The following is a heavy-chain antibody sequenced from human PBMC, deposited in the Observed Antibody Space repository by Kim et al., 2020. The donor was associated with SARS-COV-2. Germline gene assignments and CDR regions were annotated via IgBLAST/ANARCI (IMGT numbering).Heavy chain of an antibody. CDR3: ARVGQHFREMGY. J-gene: IGHJ4*02. V-gene: IGHV1-3*01. CDR1: GYTFTSYA. Sequence: ASVKVSCKASGYTFTSYAMHWVRQAPGQRLEWMGWINAGNGNTKYSQKFQGRVTITRDTSASTAYMELSSLRSEDTAVYYCARVGQHFREMGYWGQGTLVTVSS. D-gene: IGHD3-3*02. CDR2: INAGNGNT.